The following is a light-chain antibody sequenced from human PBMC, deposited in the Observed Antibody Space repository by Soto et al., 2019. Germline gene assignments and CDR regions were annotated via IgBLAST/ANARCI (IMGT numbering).Light chain of an antibody. Sequence: QSVLTQPASVSGSPGQSITISCTGTSGDVGGYDFVSWYQHHPGKAPKLMIYEVSNRPSGVSNRFSGSKSGSTASLTISGLQAEDEADYYCSSCTSIGTFYVFGTGTKV. CDR2: EVS. CDR3: SSCTSIGTFYV. V-gene: IGLV2-14*01. J-gene: IGLJ1*01. CDR1: SGDVGGYDF.